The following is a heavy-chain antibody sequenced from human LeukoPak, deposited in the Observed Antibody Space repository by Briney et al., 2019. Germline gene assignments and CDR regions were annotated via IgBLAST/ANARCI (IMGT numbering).Heavy chain of an antibody. V-gene: IGHV1-69*05. CDR2: IIPIFGTA. CDR3: ASTGSSGYYYSDY. J-gene: IGHJ4*02. CDR1: GGTFSSYA. Sequence: SVKVSCKASGGTFSSYAISWVRQAPGQGLEWMGGIIPIFGTANYAQKFQGRVTITTDESTSTAYMELSSLRSEDTAVYYCASTGSSGYYYSDYWGQGTLVTVSS. D-gene: IGHD3-22*01.